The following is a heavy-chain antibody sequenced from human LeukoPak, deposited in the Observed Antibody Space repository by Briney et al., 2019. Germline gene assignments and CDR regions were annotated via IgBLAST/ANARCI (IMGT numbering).Heavy chain of an antibody. CDR1: GDSVSNENYY. Sequence: SETLSLTCTVSGDSVSNENYYWSWLRQPPGKALEWIGYIYYTGKTYYNPSLEGRVTILVDTSRNHFSVKLSSVTAADTAVYYCARSQNYYGSGDYWSQGTLVTISS. D-gene: IGHD3-10*01. CDR2: IYYTGKT. CDR3: ARSQNYYGSGDY. J-gene: IGHJ4*02. V-gene: IGHV4-61*03.